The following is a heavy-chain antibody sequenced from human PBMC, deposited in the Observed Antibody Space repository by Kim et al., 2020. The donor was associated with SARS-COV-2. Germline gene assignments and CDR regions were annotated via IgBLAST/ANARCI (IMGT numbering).Heavy chain of an antibody. CDR1: GGSVSSGSYY. J-gene: IGHJ3*02. Sequence: SETLSLTCTVSGGSVSSGSYYWSWIRQPPGKGLEWIGYIYYSGSTNYNPSLKSRVTISVDTSKNQFSLKLSSVTAADTAVYYCARGFESGWYFDAFDIWGQGTMVTVSS. V-gene: IGHV4-61*01. CDR2: IYYSGST. CDR3: ARGFESGWYFDAFDI. D-gene: IGHD6-19*01.